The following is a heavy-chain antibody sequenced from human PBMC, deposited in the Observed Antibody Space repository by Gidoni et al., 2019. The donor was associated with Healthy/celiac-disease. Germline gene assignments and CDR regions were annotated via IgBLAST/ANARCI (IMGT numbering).Heavy chain of an antibody. CDR2: IYSSGST. Sequence: QLQLQESGPGLVKPSETLSLTCTVSGGSISSSSYYWGWIRQPPGKGLEWIGSIYSSGSTYYNPSLKSRVTISVDTSKNQFSLKLSSVTAADTAVYYCARLHSYDILTGYPNWFDPWGQGTLVTVSS. D-gene: IGHD3-9*01. J-gene: IGHJ5*02. V-gene: IGHV4-39*01. CDR1: GGSISSSSYY. CDR3: ARLHSYDILTGYPNWFDP.